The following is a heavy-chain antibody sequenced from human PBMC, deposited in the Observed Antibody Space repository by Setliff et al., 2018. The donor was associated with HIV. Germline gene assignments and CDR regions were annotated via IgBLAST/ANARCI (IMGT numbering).Heavy chain of an antibody. Sequence: SETLSRTCAFHGARLNGFFWSWVRQRPARALEWIGEVNHSGTTNSNPSLKSRVTISVDTSKNQFSLRVKSVTAGDTGLYFSARRRGPSVRGVDPAPSFFFDYWRQGTPVTVSS. V-gene: IGHV4-34*01. CDR3: ARRRGPSVRGVDPAPSFFFDY. CDR1: GARLNGFF. J-gene: IGHJ4*02. CDR2: VNHSGTT. D-gene: IGHD3-10*02.